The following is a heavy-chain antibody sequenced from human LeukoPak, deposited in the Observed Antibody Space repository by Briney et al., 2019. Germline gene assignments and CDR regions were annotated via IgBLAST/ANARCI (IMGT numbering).Heavy chain of an antibody. D-gene: IGHD2-2*01. V-gene: IGHV4-39*01. CDR1: GGSISNADYY. J-gene: IGHJ4*01. CDR2: IFYGERN. Sequence: SETLSLTCSVSGGSISNADYYWGWIRQAPGKGLEWIGSIFYGERNHYNPSLKSRATMSVDTSKNQFPLKLTSVTAADAAMYYCARQLPTAAANTRGYFEYWGQGAVVTVSS. CDR3: ARQLPTAAANTRGYFEY.